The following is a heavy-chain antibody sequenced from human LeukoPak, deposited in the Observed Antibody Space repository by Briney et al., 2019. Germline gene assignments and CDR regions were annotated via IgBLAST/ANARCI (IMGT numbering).Heavy chain of an antibody. V-gene: IGHV1-18*01. Sequence: GASVKVSCKASGYTFSSYDINWVRQAPGQGLEWMGRISGYNGNTNYAQKLQGRVTMTTDTSTSTAYMELRSLRSDDTAVYYCATHIAANDYWGQGTLVTVSS. J-gene: IGHJ4*02. CDR3: ATHIAANDY. CDR2: ISGYNGNT. CDR1: GYTFSSYD. D-gene: IGHD6-25*01.